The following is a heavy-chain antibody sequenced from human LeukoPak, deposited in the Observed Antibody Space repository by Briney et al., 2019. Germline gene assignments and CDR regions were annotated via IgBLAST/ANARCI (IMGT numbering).Heavy chain of an antibody. Sequence: GGSLRLSCAASGFTFSSYGMPWVRQAPGKGLEWVAVIWYDGSNKYYADSVKGRFTISRDNSKNTLYLQMNSLRAEDTAVYYCAKDGWFGELYGYWGQGTLVTVSS. CDR3: AKDGWFGELYGY. D-gene: IGHD3-10*01. J-gene: IGHJ4*02. V-gene: IGHV3-33*06. CDR2: IWYDGSNK. CDR1: GFTFSSYG.